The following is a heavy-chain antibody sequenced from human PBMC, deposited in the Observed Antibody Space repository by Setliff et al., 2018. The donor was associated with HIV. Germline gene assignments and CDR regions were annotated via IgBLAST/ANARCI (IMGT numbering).Heavy chain of an antibody. V-gene: IGHV3-30*03. CDR3: ARDGSGRGSGWYNYYYYMDV. J-gene: IGHJ6*03. Sequence: PGGSLRLSCAASGFTFRNAWMNWVRQAPGKGLEWVAVISYDANIKYYADSVKGRFTISRDNSKNTLYLQMNSLRVEDTAVYYCARDGSGRGSGWYNYYYYMDVWGKGTTVTVSS. CDR1: GFTFRNAW. D-gene: IGHD6-19*01. CDR2: ISYDANIK.